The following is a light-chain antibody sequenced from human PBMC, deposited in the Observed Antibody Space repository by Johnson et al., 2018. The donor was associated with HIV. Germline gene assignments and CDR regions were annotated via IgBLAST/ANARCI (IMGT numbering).Light chain of an antibody. CDR3: GTWDNSLNVYV. CDR1: SSNIGNNY. CDR2: DND. V-gene: IGLV1-51*01. J-gene: IGLJ1*01. Sequence: QSALTQPPSVSAAPGQKVTISCSGSSSNIGNNYVSWYQQLPHTAPKLLISDNDKRPSGIPDRFSGSKSGASATLDITGLQTGDEADYYCGTWDNSLNVYVFGTGTKVTVL.